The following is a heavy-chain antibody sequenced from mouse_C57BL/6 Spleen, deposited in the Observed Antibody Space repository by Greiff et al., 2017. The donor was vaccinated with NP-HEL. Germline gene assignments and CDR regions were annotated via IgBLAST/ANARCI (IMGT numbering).Heavy chain of an antibody. CDR3: ARMVYGYYAMDY. D-gene: IGHD1-1*02. Sequence: QVQLQQPGAELVKPGASVKLSCKASGYTFTSYWMHWVKQRPGQGLEWIGMIHPNSGSTNYNEKFKSKATLTVDKSSSTAYMQLSSLTSEDSAVYYGARMVYGYYAMDYWGQGTSVTVSS. CDR2: IHPNSGST. J-gene: IGHJ4*01. V-gene: IGHV1-64*01. CDR1: GYTFTSYW.